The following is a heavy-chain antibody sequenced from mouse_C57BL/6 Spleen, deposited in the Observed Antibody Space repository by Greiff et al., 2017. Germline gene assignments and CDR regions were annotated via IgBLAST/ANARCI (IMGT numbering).Heavy chain of an antibody. D-gene: IGHD1-1*01. Sequence: EVKLMESGGGLVQPKGSLKLSCAASGFSFNTYAMNWVRQAPGKGLEWVARIRSKSNNYATYYADSVKDRFTISRDDSERMLYLQMNNLETEDTAMYYCVRHAGIRTAGYFDVWGTGTTVTVSS. CDR1: GFSFNTYA. CDR2: IRSKSNNYAT. J-gene: IGHJ1*03. CDR3: VRHAGIRTAGYFDV. V-gene: IGHV10-1*01.